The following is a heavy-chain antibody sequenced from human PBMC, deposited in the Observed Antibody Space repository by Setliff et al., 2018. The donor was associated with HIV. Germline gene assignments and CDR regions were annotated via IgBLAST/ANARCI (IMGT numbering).Heavy chain of an antibody. CDR2: IYYSGST. J-gene: IGHJ4*02. CDR1: GDSISSYS. Sequence: PSETLSLTCTVSGDSISSYSWNWIRQSPGKGLEWIGYIYYSGSTNYNPSLKSRVTISVDTSKNQFSLKLRSVTAADTAVYYCEVAGQWGQGTLVTVSS. D-gene: IGHD6-19*01. CDR3: EVAGQ. V-gene: IGHV4-59*08.